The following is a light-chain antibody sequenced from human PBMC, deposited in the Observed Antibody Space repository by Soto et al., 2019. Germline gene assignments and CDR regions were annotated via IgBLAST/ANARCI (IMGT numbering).Light chain of an antibody. J-gene: IGKJ1*01. CDR3: QQYGYSFRA. CDR1: QSVSSSY. CDR2: GAS. Sequence: EILLKQSPGTLSLSPGERATLSCRASQSVSSSYLSWYQLKPGQAHRLLIYGASSRATGNPDRSSGSGSGTDFTLTISRLEPEDFAVYYCQQYGYSFRAFGQGTKMEL. V-gene: IGKV3-20*01.